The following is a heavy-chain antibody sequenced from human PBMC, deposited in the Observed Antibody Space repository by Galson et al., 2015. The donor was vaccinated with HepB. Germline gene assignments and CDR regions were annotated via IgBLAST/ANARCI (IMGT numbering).Heavy chain of an antibody. J-gene: IGHJ4*02. CDR1: GFTFSSYG. CDR2: IWYDGSNN. Sequence: SLRLSCAASGFTFSSYGMHWFRQAPGKGLEWVAVIWYDGSNNYYADSVKGRFTISRDNSKKTLYLQMNSLRAEDTAVYYCAGDRLAYCGGDCYSFDYWGQGTLVTVSS. V-gene: IGHV3-33*01. D-gene: IGHD2-21*01. CDR3: AGDRLAYCGGDCYSFDY.